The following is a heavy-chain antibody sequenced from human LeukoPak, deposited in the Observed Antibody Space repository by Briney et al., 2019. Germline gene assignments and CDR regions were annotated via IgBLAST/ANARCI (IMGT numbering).Heavy chain of an antibody. D-gene: IGHD2-2*01. Sequence: GASVKVSCKASGYTFTQYGISWVRQAPGQGLEWMGWISAYNGNTNYVQKFQGRVTMTTDTSTSTAHMELTSLRSDDTAVYYCARDVEAAFCSTSTCYDLVFDYWGQGTLVTVSS. V-gene: IGHV1-18*01. CDR1: GYTFTQYG. J-gene: IGHJ4*02. CDR2: ISAYNGNT. CDR3: ARDVEAAFCSTSTCYDLVFDY.